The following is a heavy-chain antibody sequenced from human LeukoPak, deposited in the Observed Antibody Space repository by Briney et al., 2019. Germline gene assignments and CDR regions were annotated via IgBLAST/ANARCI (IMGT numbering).Heavy chain of an antibody. J-gene: IGHJ4*02. CDR2: ISWNSGSI. CDR1: GFTFDDYA. Sequence: PGRSLRLSCAASGFTFDDYAMLWVRQAPGKGLEWVSGISWNSGSIGYADSVKGRFTISRDNAKNSLYLQMNSLRAEDMALYYCAKASSPYYGSGSYALYDYWGQGTLVTVSS. D-gene: IGHD3-10*01. V-gene: IGHV3-9*03. CDR3: AKASSPYYGSGSYALYDY.